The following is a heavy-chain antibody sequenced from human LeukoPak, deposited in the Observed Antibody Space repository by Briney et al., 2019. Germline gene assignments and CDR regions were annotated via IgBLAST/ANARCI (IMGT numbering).Heavy chain of an antibody. D-gene: IGHD5-24*01. J-gene: IGHJ4*02. CDR1: SGSISSYY. Sequence: MPSETLTLTCTVSSGSISSYYWSWIRQPPGKGLEWIGYIHYSGSTNYNPSLKSRVTISVDTSKNQVSLKLRTVNAADTAVYYCARIGSRHGYNPALDYWGQGTLVTVSS. V-gene: IGHV4-59*01. CDR3: ARIGSRHGYNPALDY. CDR2: IHYSGST.